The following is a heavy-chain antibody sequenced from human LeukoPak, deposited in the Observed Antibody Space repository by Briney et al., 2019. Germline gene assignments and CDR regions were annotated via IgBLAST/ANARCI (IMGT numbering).Heavy chain of an antibody. D-gene: IGHD3-22*01. V-gene: IGHV1-2*06. CDR2: INPNSGGT. J-gene: IGHJ4*02. CDR1: GYTFTGYY. Sequence: GASVKVSCKASGYTFTGYYMHWVRQAPAQGLEWMGRINPNSGGTNYAQKFQGRVTMTRDTSISTAYMELSRLRSDDTAVYYCASLGAYYYDSSGYYYADFDYWGQGTLVTVSS. CDR3: ASLGAYYYDSSGYYYADFDY.